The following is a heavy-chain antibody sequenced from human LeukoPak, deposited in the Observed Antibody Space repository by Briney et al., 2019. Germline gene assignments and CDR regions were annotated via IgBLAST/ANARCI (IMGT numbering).Heavy chain of an antibody. CDR2: IYYSGST. CDR1: GGSISSYY. Sequence: PLETLSLTCTVSGGSISSYYRSWIRQPPGKGLEWIGYIYYSGSTNYNPSLKSRVTISVDTSKNQFSLKLSSVTAADTAVYYCVRDGGAGYSYGYMFDYWGQGTLVTVSS. V-gene: IGHV4-59*01. CDR3: VRDGGAGYSYGYMFDY. D-gene: IGHD5-18*01. J-gene: IGHJ4*02.